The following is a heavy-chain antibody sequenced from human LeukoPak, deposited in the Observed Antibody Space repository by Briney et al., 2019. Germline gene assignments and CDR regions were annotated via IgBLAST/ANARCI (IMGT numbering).Heavy chain of an antibody. Sequence: SETLSLTCTVSGGSISSYYWSWIRQPPGKGLEWIGYIYYSGSTNYNPSLKSRVTISVDTSKNQFSLKLSSVTAADTAVYYCGRQGGGFWYSDLWGGGTLVIVSS. V-gene: IGHV4-59*08. CDR2: IYYSGST. CDR1: GGSISSYY. J-gene: IGHJ2*01. D-gene: IGHD3-16*01. CDR3: GRQGGGFWYSDL.